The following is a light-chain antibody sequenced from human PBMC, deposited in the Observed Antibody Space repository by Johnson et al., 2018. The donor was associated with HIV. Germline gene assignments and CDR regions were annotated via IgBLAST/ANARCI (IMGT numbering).Light chain of an antibody. V-gene: IGLV1-51*01. CDR2: DNN. Sequence: QSVLTQPPSVSAAPGQKVTISCSGSSSNIGNNRVSWYQQLPGTAPKLLIYDNNKRPSGIPDRFSGSKSGTSATLGITALQTGDEADYYCGTWDSSLSAYVFGTGTKVTVL. CDR3: GTWDSSLSAYV. J-gene: IGLJ1*01. CDR1: SSNIGNNR.